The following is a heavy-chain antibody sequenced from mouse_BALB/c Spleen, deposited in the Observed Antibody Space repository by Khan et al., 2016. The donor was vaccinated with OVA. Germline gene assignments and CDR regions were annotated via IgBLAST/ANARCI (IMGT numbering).Heavy chain of an antibody. Sequence: QVQLKESGAELARPGASVKMSCKASGYTFTSYTIHWIKKRPGQGLEWIGYIIPSNGYTNYNQKFKDKATLTTDKSSTTSYMPLSSLTSDDSAVYNCVRVGTYQRTDGCLGYWGQGTRVTVSA. CDR1: GYTFTSYT. D-gene: IGHD2-10*01. J-gene: IGHJ3*02. CDR3: VRVGTYQRTDGCLGY. CDR2: IIPSNGYT. V-gene: IGHV1-4*01.